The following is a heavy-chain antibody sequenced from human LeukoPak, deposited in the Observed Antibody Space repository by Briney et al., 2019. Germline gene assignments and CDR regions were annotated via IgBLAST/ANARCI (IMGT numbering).Heavy chain of an antibody. J-gene: IGHJ4*02. CDR3: VAHIATLYSTLH. D-gene: IGHD6-13*01. CDR1: GFTFSSYG. Sequence: GGSLRLSCAASGFTFSSYGMHWVRQAPGKGLEWVAVISYDGSNKYYADSVKGRFTISRDNSKNTLYLQMNSLRAEDTAVYYCVAHIATLYSTLHWGQGTLVTVSS. V-gene: IGHV3-30*03. CDR2: ISYDGSNK.